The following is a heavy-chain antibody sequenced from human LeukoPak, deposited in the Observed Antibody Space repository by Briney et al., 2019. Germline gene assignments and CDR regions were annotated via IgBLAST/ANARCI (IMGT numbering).Heavy chain of an antibody. V-gene: IGHV4-59*01. CDR3: ARVRIAAAGTNWFDP. J-gene: IGHJ5*02. CDR2: IYYSGST. CDR1: GGSISSYY. D-gene: IGHD6-13*01. Sequence: SETLPLTCTVSGGSISSYYWSWIRQPPGKGLEWIGYIYYSGSTNYNPSLKSRVTISVDTSKNQFSLKLSSVTAADTAVYYCARVRIAAAGTNWFDPWGQGTLVTVSS.